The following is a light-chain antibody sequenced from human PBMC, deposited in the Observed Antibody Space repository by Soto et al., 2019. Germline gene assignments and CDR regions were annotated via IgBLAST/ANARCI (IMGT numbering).Light chain of an antibody. CDR2: DAS. CDR1: QSVRSW. J-gene: IGKJ1*01. CDR3: QQYGSSGT. Sequence: DIQMTQSPATLSASVGDRCTITFRASQSVRSWLAWYQQKPGTAPKLLIFDASRLESGVPSRFSGSASGTEFTLTISRLEPEDFAVYYCQQYGSSGTFGQGTKVDIK. V-gene: IGKV1-5*01.